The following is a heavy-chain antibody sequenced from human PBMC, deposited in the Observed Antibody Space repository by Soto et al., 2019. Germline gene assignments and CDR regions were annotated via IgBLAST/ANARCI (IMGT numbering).Heavy chain of an antibody. CDR1: GGTFSSSG. CDR3: ARWPQPRYTADPYAVDV. V-gene: IGHV1-69*11. Sequence: QVHLVQSGTEVKKPGSSVKVSCKASGGTFSSSGFSWVRQAPGQGLEWMGMIVPSLDTTNYAQKFQARVKITADEGTSAAYMEVRSLRSEDTAVYYCARWPQPRYTADPYAVDVWGQGTRVIVSS. J-gene: IGHJ6*02. CDR2: IVPSLDTT. D-gene: IGHD3-16*02.